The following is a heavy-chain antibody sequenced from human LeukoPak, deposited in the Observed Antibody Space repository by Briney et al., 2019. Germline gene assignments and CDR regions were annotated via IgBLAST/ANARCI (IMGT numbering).Heavy chain of an antibody. J-gene: IGHJ4*02. V-gene: IGHV4-39*07. CDR3: ARSTWYVEY. CDR1: VASISSSPFY. CDR2: IYYSGTT. Sequence: PSETLSLTCTVSVASISSSPFYWAWVRRPPGRGLEWIGGIYYSGTTYYNPPLKSRVTILVDTSKNQSSLKVTSVTAADTSVYYCARSTWYVEYWGQGTLVTVSS.